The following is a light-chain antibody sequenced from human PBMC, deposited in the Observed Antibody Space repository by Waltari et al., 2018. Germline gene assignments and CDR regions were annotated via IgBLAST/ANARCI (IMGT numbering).Light chain of an antibody. CDR3: HQCAHSPRT. Sequence: EIVLTQSPGTLSLSPGERATLSCRASETVTNNYLAWFQQKPGQTPRLLISDTYFRATGVPDRSSGSGPGTDFTLTISRLEPEDFAVYYCHQCAHSPRTFGQGTRVEIK. V-gene: IGKV3-20*01. CDR1: ETVTNNY. CDR2: DTY. J-gene: IGKJ1*01.